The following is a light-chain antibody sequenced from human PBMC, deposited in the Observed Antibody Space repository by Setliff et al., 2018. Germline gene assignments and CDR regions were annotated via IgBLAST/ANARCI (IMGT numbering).Light chain of an antibody. V-gene: IGLV2-14*01. CDR3: SSYSRTTTLVI. Sequence: QSALTQPASVSGSPGQSITISCTGTNSDVGTYSFVSWYQQHPGKAPKLMIYDVTNRPSGVSSRFSGSKSGNTASLTISGLRAEDEADYYCSSYSRTTTLVIFGGGTKGTVL. J-gene: IGLJ2*01. CDR2: DVT. CDR1: NSDVGTYSF.